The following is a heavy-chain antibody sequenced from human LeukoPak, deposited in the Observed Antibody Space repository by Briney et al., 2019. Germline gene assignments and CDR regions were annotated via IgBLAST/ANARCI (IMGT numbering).Heavy chain of an antibody. CDR1: GGSISSYY. CDR2: IYTSGST. J-gene: IGHJ6*03. CDR3: ARCGLWSGPPPYYYYYYYMDV. V-gene: IGHV4-4*07. Sequence: KPSETLSLTCTVPGGSISSYYWSWIRQPAGKGLEWIGRIYTSGSTNYNPSLKSRVTMSVDTSKNQFSLKLSSVTAADTAVYYCARCGLWSGPPPYYYYYYYMDVWGKGTTVTVSS. D-gene: IGHD3-3*01.